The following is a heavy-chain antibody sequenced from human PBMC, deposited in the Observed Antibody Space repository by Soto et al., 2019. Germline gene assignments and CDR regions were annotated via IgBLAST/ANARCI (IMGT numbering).Heavy chain of an antibody. CDR2: IIPIFGTA. V-gene: IGHV1-69*13. D-gene: IGHD6-6*01. Sequence: SVKVSCKASGGTFSSYAISWVRQAPGQGLEWMGGIIPIFGTANYAQKFQGRVTITADESTSTAYMELSSLRSEDTAVYYCARQEAGEYSSSPGAFDIWGQGTMVTVSS. CDR1: GGTFSSYA. J-gene: IGHJ3*02. CDR3: ARQEAGEYSSSPGAFDI.